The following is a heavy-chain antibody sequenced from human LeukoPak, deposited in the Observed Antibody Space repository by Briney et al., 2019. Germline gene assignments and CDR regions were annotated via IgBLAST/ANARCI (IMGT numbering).Heavy chain of an antibody. D-gene: IGHD6-19*01. Sequence: GGSLSLSCAASGFTLSNFALHWVRQAPGKGLEWVAAISYDERCKYYADSMKGRFTISRHNPKNSLYLQMNSLRAEDTAVYYCAREMQWLTSCFDYWGQGTLVTVSS. J-gene: IGHJ4*02. CDR2: ISYDERCK. V-gene: IGHV3-30*04. CDR3: AREMQWLTSCFDY. CDR1: GFTLSNFA.